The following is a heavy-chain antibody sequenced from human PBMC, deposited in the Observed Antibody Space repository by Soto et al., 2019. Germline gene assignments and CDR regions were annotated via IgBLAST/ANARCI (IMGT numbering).Heavy chain of an antibody. Sequence: DVQLVESGGGVIQPGGSLRLSCEAFGLTVSGKKYVAWVRQDPGKGLEWLSGVYDTDGIYYADSVKGRFTSSRDSSKTIVYLHMNSLRPDDTAVYYCASWREREHAYDIWGPGTAVTVSS. D-gene: IGHD1-1*01. V-gene: IGHV3-53*01. CDR2: VYDTDGI. CDR3: ASWREREHAYDI. CDR1: GLTVSGKKY. J-gene: IGHJ3*02.